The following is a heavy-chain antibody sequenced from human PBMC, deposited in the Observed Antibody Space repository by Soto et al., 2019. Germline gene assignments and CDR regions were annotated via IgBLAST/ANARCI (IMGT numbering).Heavy chain of an antibody. V-gene: IGHV4-31*03. D-gene: IGHD6-6*01. Sequence: NPSETLSLTCTVSGGSIRSGGYYWSWIRQHPGKGLEWIGYIYYSGTTYYNPSLKGRVTISLDTSKNQFSLKLSSVTAAHTAVFYCERGLYRSSTFESWGQGTLVTVYS. J-gene: IGHJ4*02. CDR2: IYYSGTT. CDR3: ERGLYRSSTFES. CDR1: GGSIRSGGYY.